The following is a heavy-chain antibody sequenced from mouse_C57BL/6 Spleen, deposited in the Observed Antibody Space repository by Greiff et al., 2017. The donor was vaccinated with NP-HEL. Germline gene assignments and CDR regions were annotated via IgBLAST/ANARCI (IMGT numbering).Heavy chain of an antibody. J-gene: IGHJ3*01. CDR1: GYSFTGYY. Sequence: VQLQQFGPELVKPGASVKISCKASGYSFTGYYMNWVKQSPEKSLEWIGEINPSTGGTTYNQKFKAKATLTVDKSSSTAYMQLKSLTSEDSAVYYCARSPFAYWGQGTLVTVSA. V-gene: IGHV1-42*01. CDR2: INPSTGGT. CDR3: ARSPFAY.